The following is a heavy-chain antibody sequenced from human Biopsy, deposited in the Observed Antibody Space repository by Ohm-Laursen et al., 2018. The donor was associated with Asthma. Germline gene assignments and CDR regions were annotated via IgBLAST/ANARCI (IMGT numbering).Heavy chain of an antibody. D-gene: IGHD3-3*01. J-gene: IGHJ4*02. CDR1: GFSFSDYA. Sequence: GSLRLSCTASGFSFSDYAMSWVRQAPGKGLEWVAYISRANPWTDSTIYYADSVKGRFTISRDNAKDLLYLQMNSLRPDDTAVYYCARDVMEWYLPAFDFWGQGTLVTVSS. CDR3: ARDVMEWYLPAFDF. CDR2: ISRANPWTDSTI. V-gene: IGHV3-11*04.